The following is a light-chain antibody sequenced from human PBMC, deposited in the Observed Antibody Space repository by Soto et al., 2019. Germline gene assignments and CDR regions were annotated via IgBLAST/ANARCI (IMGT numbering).Light chain of an antibody. V-gene: IGLV2-8*01. Sequence: QSVLTQPPSVSGSPGQSLTISCTGTSSDVGGYNYVSWYHHHPGKAPKLIIYEVFKRPSGVPDRFSGSKSGNTASLTVSGLQAEDEADYYCSSYAGSDSVLFGGGTKLT. CDR1: SSDVGGYNY. CDR3: SSYAGSDSVL. CDR2: EVF. J-gene: IGLJ3*02.